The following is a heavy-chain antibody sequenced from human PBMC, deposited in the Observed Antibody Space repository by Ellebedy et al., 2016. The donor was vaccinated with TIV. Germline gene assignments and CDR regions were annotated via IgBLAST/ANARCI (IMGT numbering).Heavy chain of an antibody. D-gene: IGHD3-10*01. CDR1: GFTFSSYG. CDR3: ARELHTNYYYGMDV. J-gene: IGHJ6*02. CDR2: IWYDGSNK. Sequence: GESLKISCAASGFTFSSYGMHWVRQAPGKGLEWVAVIWYDGSNKYYADSVKGRFTISRDNSKNTLYLQMNSLRAEDTAVYYCARELHTNYYYGMDVWGQGTTVTVSS. V-gene: IGHV3-33*01.